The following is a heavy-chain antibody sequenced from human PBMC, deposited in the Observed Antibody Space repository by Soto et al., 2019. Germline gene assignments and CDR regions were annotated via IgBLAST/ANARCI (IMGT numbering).Heavy chain of an antibody. Sequence: GGSLRLSCAASGFTFSSYGMHWVRQAPGKGLEWVAVIWYDGSNKYYADSVKGRFTISRDNSKNTLYLQMNSLRTEETAVYYCARETRGDYVPFQFDYWGQGTLVTVSS. CDR1: GFTFSSYG. CDR3: ARETRGDYVPFQFDY. D-gene: IGHD4-17*01. J-gene: IGHJ4*02. CDR2: IWYDGSNK. V-gene: IGHV3-33*01.